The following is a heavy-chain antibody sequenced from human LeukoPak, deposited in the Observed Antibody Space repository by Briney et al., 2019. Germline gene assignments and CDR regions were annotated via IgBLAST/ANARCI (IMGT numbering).Heavy chain of an antibody. CDR1: GYTFITYD. CDR2: MNPNTGNA. CDR3: ARGVRRARTEDYESSGYFPADY. D-gene: IGHD3-22*01. Sequence: ASVKVSCKTSGYTFITYDINWVRQATGQGLEWMGWMNPNTGNAGYPRKFQSRVTMTRNTSVSTAYMELSSLTSEDTAVYYCARGVRRARTEDYESSGYFPADYWGQGTLVTVSS. V-gene: IGHV1-8*01. J-gene: IGHJ4*02.